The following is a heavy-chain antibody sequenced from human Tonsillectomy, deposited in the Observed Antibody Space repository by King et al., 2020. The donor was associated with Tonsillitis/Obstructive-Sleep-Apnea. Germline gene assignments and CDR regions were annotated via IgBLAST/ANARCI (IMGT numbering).Heavy chain of an antibody. J-gene: IGHJ5*02. CDR2: IYSGGST. V-gene: IGHV3-66*01. D-gene: IGHD5-18*01. CDR1: GFTVSRNY. Sequence: VQLVESGGGLVQPGGSLRLSCAASGFTVSRNYMSWVRQAPGKGLEWVSVIYSGGSTYYADSVKGRFTISRDNSKNTLYLQMNSLRAEDTAVYYCARGLWIQLWHPVDPWGQGTLVTVSS. CDR3: ARGLWIQLWHPVDP.